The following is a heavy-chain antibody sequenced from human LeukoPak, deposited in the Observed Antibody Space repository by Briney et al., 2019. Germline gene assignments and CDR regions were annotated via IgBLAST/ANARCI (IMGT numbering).Heavy chain of an antibody. D-gene: IGHD3-10*01. CDR1: GYTFTSYD. V-gene: IGHV1-8*01. CDR3: ARDRRSGSYYPPSFDY. Sequence: ASVKVSCKASGYTFTSYDINWVRQATGQGLEWMGWMNPNSGNTGYAQKFQGRVTMTRNTSISTAYMELSSLRSEDTAVYYCARDRRSGSYYPPSFDYWGQGTLVTVSS. CDR2: MNPNSGNT. J-gene: IGHJ4*02.